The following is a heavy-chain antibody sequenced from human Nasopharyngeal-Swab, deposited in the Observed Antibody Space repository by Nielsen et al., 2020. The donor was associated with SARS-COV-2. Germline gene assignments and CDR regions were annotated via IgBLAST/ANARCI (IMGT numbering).Heavy chain of an antibody. D-gene: IGHD6-13*01. CDR2: ISGSGGST. CDR3: ATSPGIAAAGPNWFDP. V-gene: IGHV3-23*01. J-gene: IGHJ5*02. CDR1: GFTFSSYA. Sequence: GSLRLSCAASGFTFSSYAMSWVRQAPGKGLEWVSAISGSGGSTYYADSVKGRFTISRDNSKNTLYLQMNSLRAEDTAVYYCATSPGIAAAGPNWFDPWGQGTLVTVSS.